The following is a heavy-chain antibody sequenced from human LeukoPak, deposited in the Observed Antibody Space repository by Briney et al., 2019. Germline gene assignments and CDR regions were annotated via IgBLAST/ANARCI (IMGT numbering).Heavy chain of an antibody. J-gene: IGHJ4*02. V-gene: IGHV4-61*02. CDR1: GGSISSGSYY. Sequence: SQTLSLTCTVSGGSISSGSYYWSWIRQLAGKGLEWIGRIYTSGSTNYNPSLKSRVTISVDTSKNQFSLKLSSVTAADTAVYYCARADLGYCSSTSCYPFFDYWGQGTLVTVSS. CDR2: IYTSGST. CDR3: ARADLGYCSSTSCYPFFDY. D-gene: IGHD2-2*01.